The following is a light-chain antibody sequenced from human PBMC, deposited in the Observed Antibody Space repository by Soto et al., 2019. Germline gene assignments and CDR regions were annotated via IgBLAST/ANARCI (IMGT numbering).Light chain of an antibody. J-gene: IGKJ4*01. V-gene: IGKV3-11*01. Sequence: EIVLTQSPATLSLSPGERATLSCRASQSVSNYLAWYQQKPGQAPRLLIYGASNRATGIPARFSGSGSGTDFTLTISSLEPEDFAVYYCQQRSNWPLLTFGGGTKVEIK. CDR2: GAS. CDR3: QQRSNWPLLT. CDR1: QSVSNY.